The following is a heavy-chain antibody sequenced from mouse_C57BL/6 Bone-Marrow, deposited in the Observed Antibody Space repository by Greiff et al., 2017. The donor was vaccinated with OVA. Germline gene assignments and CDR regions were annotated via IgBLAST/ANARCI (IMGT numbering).Heavy chain of an antibody. CDR3: TTYYGSGAGLAY. J-gene: IGHJ3*01. Sequence: EVQLQQSGAELVRPGASVKLSCTASGFNIKDDYMHWVKQRPEQGLEWIGWIDPENGDTEYASKFQGKATITADTSSNTAYLQLSSLTSEDTAVYYCTTYYGSGAGLAYWGKGTLVTVSA. CDR1: GFNIKDDY. CDR2: IDPENGDT. D-gene: IGHD1-1*01. V-gene: IGHV14-4*01.